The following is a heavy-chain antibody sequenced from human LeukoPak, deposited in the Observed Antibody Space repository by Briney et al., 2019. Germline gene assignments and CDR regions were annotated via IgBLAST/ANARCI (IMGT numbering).Heavy chain of an antibody. J-gene: IGHJ5*02. CDR2: ISSSSSYI. CDR3: ARDSPPIVVVPSFDP. V-gene: IGHV3-21*01. Sequence: GGSLRLSCAASGFTFSSYSMNWVRQAPGKGLEWVSSISSSSSYIYYADSVKGRFTISRDNAKNSLYLQMNSPRAEDTAVYYCARDSPPIVVVPSFDPWGQGTLVTVSS. D-gene: IGHD2-2*01. CDR1: GFTFSSYS.